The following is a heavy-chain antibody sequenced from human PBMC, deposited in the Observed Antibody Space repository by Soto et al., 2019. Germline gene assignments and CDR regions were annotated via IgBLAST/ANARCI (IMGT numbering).Heavy chain of an antibody. V-gene: IGHV1-18*01. J-gene: IGHJ4*02. CDR1: GYSFTTSG. CDR3: VRRLYGDYDY. Sequence: QAQLVQSGAEVKEPGASVKVSCKASGYSFTTSGITWVRQAPGQGLEGMGWISTYNGNTNDAQKLQDRVTLTTGTSTSTAYMELRRMRSDDTAVYYYVRRLYGDYDYWGQGTLVTVSS. CDR2: ISTYNGNT. D-gene: IGHD4-17*01.